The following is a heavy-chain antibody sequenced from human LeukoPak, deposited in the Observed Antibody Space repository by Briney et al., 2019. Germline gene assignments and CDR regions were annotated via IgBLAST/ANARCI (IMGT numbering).Heavy chain of an antibody. J-gene: IGHJ4*02. CDR2: IYYSGST. CDR3: ATSSIAAAGINY. CDR1: GGSISSYY. Sequence: PSETLSLTCTVSGGSISSYYWSWIRQPPGKGLEWIGYIYYSGSTNYNPSLKSRVTISVDTSKNQFSLKLSSVTAADTAVYYCATSSIAAAGINYWGQGTLVTVSS. V-gene: IGHV4-59*08. D-gene: IGHD6-13*01.